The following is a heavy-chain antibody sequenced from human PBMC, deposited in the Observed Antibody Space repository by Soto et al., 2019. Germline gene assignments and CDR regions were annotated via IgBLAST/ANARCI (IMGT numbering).Heavy chain of an antibody. CDR3: ARSSIKPQVFMYPFDS. D-gene: IGHD3-3*01. J-gene: IGHJ4*02. CDR1: GGSISSGDYY. CDR2: IYYSGST. Sequence: SETLSLTCTVSGGSISSGDYYWSWIRQPPGKGLEWIGYIYYSGSTYYNPSLKSRVTISVDTSKNQFSLKLSSVTAADTAVYYCARSSIKPQVFMYPFDSWSQGTLVTVSS. V-gene: IGHV4-30-4*01.